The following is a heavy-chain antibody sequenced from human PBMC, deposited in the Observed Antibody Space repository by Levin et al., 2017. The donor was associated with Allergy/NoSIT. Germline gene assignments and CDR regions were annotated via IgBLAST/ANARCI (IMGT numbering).Heavy chain of an antibody. V-gene: IGHV3-48*04. CDR3: ARGNFDS. Sequence: GGSLRLSCAASGFAFEKYGMNWVRQAPGKGLEWVSLINKDNVMKYYADSVKGRFTVSRDNAKNSLYLQMNSLRVEDTAIYYCARGNFDSWGQGALVTVSS. CDR1: GFAFEKYG. CDR2: INKDNVMK. J-gene: IGHJ4*02.